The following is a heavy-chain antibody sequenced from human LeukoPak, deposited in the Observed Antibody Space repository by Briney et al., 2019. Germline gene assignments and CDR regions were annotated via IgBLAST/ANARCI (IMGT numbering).Heavy chain of an antibody. Sequence: GGSLRLSCVASGFTFSTFAMSWVRQAPGKGLEWVSGISGVGTSTYYGDSVKGRFTISRDNSKNTLYLQMNSLRAEDTAVYYCARGGDIVLMVYAMRGNWFDPWGQGTLVTVSS. V-gene: IGHV3-23*01. CDR3: ARGGDIVLMVYAMRGNWFDP. CDR1: GFTFSTFA. D-gene: IGHD2-8*01. CDR2: ISGVGTST. J-gene: IGHJ5*02.